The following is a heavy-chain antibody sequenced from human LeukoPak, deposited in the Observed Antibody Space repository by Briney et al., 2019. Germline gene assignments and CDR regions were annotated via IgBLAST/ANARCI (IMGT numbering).Heavy chain of an antibody. Sequence: SETLSLTCAVYGGSFSGYHWSWIRQPPGKGLEWIGEINHSGSTNYNPSLKSRVTISVDTSKNQFSLKLSSVTAADTAVYYCARVWFGMYFDYWGQGTLVTVSS. D-gene: IGHD3-10*01. V-gene: IGHV4-34*01. CDR1: GGSFSGYH. CDR2: INHSGST. J-gene: IGHJ4*02. CDR3: ARVWFGMYFDY.